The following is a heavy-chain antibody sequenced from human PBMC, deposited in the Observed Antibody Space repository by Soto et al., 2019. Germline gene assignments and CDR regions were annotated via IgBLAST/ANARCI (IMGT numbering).Heavy chain of an antibody. J-gene: IGHJ4*02. D-gene: IGHD2-15*01. Sequence: EVQLLESGGGLVQPGGSLRLSCAASGFTFSSYAMSWVRQAPGKGLEWVSAISGSGGSTYYADSVKGRFTISRDNSENTLYLQMNSLRAEDTAVYYCAKVVHCSGGSCYPATYYFDYWGQGTLVTVSS. CDR1: GFTFSSYA. V-gene: IGHV3-23*01. CDR2: ISGSGGST. CDR3: AKVVHCSGGSCYPATYYFDY.